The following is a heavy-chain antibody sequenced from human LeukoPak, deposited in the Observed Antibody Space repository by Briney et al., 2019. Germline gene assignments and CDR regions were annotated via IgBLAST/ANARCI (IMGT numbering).Heavy chain of an antibody. CDR1: GFTFSNYW. V-gene: IGHV3-7*04. CDR3: ARSRYCRGGSCYSDY. CDR2: IKQDGSEK. D-gene: IGHD2-15*01. J-gene: IGHJ4*02. Sequence: GGSLRLSCAASGFTFSNYWMTWVRQAPGKGLEWVANIKQDGSEKYYVDSMKGRFTISRDSAKNSLYLQMNSLRAEDTAVYYCARSRYCRGGSCYSDYWGQGTLVTVSS.